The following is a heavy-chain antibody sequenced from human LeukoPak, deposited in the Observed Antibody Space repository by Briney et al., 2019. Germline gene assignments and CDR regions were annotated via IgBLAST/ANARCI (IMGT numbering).Heavy chain of an antibody. CDR1: GFTFSSYA. J-gene: IGHJ4*02. D-gene: IGHD6-13*01. CDR3: ARDRGRAAGG. Sequence: GGSLRHSCAASGFTFSSYAMSWVRQAPGKGLEWVSVIYSGGSTYYADSVKGRFTISRDNSKNTLYLQMNSLRAEDTAVYYCARDRGRAAGGWGQGTLVTVSS. CDR2: IYSGGST. V-gene: IGHV3-66*01.